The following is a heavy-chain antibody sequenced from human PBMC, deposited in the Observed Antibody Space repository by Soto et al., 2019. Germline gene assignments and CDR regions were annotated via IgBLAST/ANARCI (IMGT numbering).Heavy chain of an antibody. Sequence: SETLSLTCAVSGGSISSGGYSWSWIRQPPGKGLEWIGYIYHSGSTYYNPSLKSRVTISVDRSKNQFSLKLSSVTAADTAVYYCARSPYDDGLDVWGRGTMVTVSS. J-gene: IGHJ3*01. CDR1: GGSISSGGYS. CDR3: ARSPYDDGLDV. CDR2: IYHSGST. V-gene: IGHV4-30-2*01. D-gene: IGHD3-22*01.